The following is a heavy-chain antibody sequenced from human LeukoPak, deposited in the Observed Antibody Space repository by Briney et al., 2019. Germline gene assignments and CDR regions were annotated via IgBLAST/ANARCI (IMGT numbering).Heavy chain of an antibody. Sequence: VASVKVSCKASGYTFTSYYMHWVRQAPGQGLEWMGIINPSGGSTSYAQKFQGRVTMTRDTSTSTVYMELSSLRSEDTAVYYCARAVSFGSSHSPEIDYWGQGTLVTVSS. CDR2: INPSGGST. J-gene: IGHJ4*02. CDR1: GYTFTSYY. D-gene: IGHD1-26*01. V-gene: IGHV1-46*01. CDR3: ARAVSFGSSHSPEIDY.